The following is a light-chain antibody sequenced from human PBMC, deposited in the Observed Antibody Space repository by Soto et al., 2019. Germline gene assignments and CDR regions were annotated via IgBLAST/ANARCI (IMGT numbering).Light chain of an antibody. J-gene: IGKJ3*01. V-gene: IGKV3-11*01. CDR3: QQRNFWPLS. CDR1: QSIGSY. Sequence: NVLKQSPAILSLSPGDRATLSCRASQSIGSYLAWYQQKPGQAPRLLIYDASNRATGSPARFSGSGSETEFTLTIDSLEPEDSAVYYCQQRNFWPLSFGPGTKVDIK. CDR2: DAS.